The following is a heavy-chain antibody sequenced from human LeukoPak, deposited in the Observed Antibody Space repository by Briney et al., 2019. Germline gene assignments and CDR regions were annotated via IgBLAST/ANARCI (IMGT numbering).Heavy chain of an antibody. J-gene: IGHJ6*03. CDR2: IYYSGST. Sequence: SETLSLTCTVSGGSISSYYWSWIRQPPGKGLEWIGYIYYSGSTNYNPSLKSRVTISVDTSKNQFSLKLSSVTAADTAVYYCARAFYPGYYSYMAVWGKGTTVTVSS. D-gene: IGHD3-3*02. CDR3: ARAFYPGYYSYMAV. V-gene: IGHV4-59*01. CDR1: GGSISSYY.